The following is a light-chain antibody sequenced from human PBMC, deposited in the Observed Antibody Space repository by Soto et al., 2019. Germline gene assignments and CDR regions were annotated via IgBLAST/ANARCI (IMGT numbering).Light chain of an antibody. CDR3: QQYGTSPHT. CDR2: DAS. V-gene: IGKV3-20*01. J-gene: IGKJ2*01. CDR1: QSVSSSY. Sequence: EIVLTQSPGTLSLSPGERATLSCRASQSVSSSYLAWYQHKPGQSPRLLIYDASSRATAITDRFSGSWSGTAFTITISRLEPEDFAVYSYQQYGTSPHTFGQGTKLEIK.